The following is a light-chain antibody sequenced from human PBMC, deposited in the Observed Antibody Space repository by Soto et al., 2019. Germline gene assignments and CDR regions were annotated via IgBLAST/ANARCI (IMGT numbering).Light chain of an antibody. J-gene: IGLJ1*01. CDR3: AAWDDSLSGLWV. CDR1: SSNIGSNY. V-gene: IGLV1-47*01. CDR2: RNN. Sequence: QSVLTQPPSASGTPGQRVPISCSGSSSNIGSNYVYWYQQLPGTAPKLLIYRNNQRPSGVPDRFSGSKSGTSASLAISGLRSEDEADYYCAAWDDSLSGLWVFGTGTKLTVL.